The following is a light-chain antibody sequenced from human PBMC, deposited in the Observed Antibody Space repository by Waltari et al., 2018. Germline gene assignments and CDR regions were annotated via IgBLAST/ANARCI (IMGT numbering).Light chain of an antibody. CDR3: QVWDSGSDHYV. V-gene: IGLV3-21*02. J-gene: IGLJ1*01. Sequence: SYVLTQPPSVSVAPGQKARITCDGNKIGCKNVHGYQQKPGQAPVLVVYDDGDRPSGIPERFSGSNSGNTATLTISRVDAGDEADYYCQVWDSGSDHYVFGTVTKVTVL. CDR2: DDG. CDR1: KIGCKN.